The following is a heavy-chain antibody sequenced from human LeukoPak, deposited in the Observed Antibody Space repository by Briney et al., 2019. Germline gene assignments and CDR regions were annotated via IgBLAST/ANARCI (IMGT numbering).Heavy chain of an antibody. J-gene: IGHJ4*02. Sequence: GGSLRLSCAASGFTFSTYSMNWVRQAPGKGLEWVSFISSSGSYIYYAASVRGRFTISRDNAKNSLYLQMNSLRAEDTAVYYCARESAWGDDYWGQGTLVTVSS. CDR2: ISSSGSYI. V-gene: IGHV3-21*01. CDR3: ARESAWGDDY. CDR1: GFTFSTYS. D-gene: IGHD3-16*01.